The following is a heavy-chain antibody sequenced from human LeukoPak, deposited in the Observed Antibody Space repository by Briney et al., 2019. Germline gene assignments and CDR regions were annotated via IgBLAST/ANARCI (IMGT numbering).Heavy chain of an antibody. V-gene: IGHV5-51*01. CDR2: INPADSDT. CDR1: GYSFTTYW. Sequence: GESLKISCKASGYSFTTYWIAWVRQMPGKGLEWMGIINPADSDTRYSPSFQGQVTISVDKSISTAYLQWSSLKASDTAMYYCARSIAATADAFDIWGQGTMVTVSS. D-gene: IGHD6-13*01. CDR3: ARSIAATADAFDI. J-gene: IGHJ3*02.